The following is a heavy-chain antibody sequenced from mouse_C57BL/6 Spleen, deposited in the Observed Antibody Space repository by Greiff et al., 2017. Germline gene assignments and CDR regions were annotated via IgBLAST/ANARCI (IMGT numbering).Heavy chain of an antibody. CDR3: ARPYDYGSSYDFDY. CDR1: GYTFTSYW. J-gene: IGHJ2*01. D-gene: IGHD1-1*01. Sequence: QVQLQQPGAELVKPGASVKLSCKASGYTFTSYWMHWVKQRPGQGLEWIGMIHPNSGSTNYNEKFKSKATLTVDKSSSTAYMQLSILTSEDSSVYYCARPYDYGSSYDFDYWGQGTTLTVSS. CDR2: IHPNSGST. V-gene: IGHV1-64*01.